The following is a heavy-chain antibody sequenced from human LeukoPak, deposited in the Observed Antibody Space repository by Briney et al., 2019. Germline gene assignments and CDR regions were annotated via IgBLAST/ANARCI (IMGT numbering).Heavy chain of an antibody. CDR3: ARGGAYCRGDCPLDAFDP. CDR1: GFTFSTYA. J-gene: IGHJ3*01. V-gene: IGHV3-30-3*01. D-gene: IGHD2-21*02. CDR2: MSYDEGTK. Sequence: GRSLRLSCAASGFTFSTYAMHRVRQAPGKGLEWVAHMSYDEGTKYYADSVKGRFTISRDNSKNTLYLQMNSLRAEDTAFYYCARGGAYCRGDCPLDAFDPWGQGTMVTVSS.